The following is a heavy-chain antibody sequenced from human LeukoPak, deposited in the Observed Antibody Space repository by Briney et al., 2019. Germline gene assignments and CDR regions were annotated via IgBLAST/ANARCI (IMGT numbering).Heavy chain of an antibody. J-gene: IGHJ6*02. D-gene: IGHD3-16*02. CDR1: GFTFSSYS. V-gene: IGHV3-48*04. Sequence: GSLSLSCAASGFTFSSYSMNWVRQAPGKGLEWVSYISSSSSTIYYADSVKGRFTISRDNAKNSLYLQMNSLRAEDTAVYYCARGTPTMITFGGVIAPYGMDVWGQGTTVTVSS. CDR3: ARGTPTMITFGGVIAPYGMDV. CDR2: ISSSSSTI.